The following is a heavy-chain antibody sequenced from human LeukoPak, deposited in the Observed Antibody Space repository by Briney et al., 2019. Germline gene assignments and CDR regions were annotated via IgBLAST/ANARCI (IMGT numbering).Heavy chain of an antibody. CDR2: IYSDGTTT. V-gene: IGHV3-74*01. CDR1: GSTFSSYW. J-gene: IGHJ4*02. D-gene: IGHD3-16*01. Sequence: GGSLRLSCAVSGSTFSSYWIHWVRQAPGKGLEWVSRIYSDGTTTSYADSVKGRFTISRDNAKNTLYLQMNSLRAEDTAVYYCSREQHGGRYFGYWGQGTLVTVSS. CDR3: SREQHGGRYFGY.